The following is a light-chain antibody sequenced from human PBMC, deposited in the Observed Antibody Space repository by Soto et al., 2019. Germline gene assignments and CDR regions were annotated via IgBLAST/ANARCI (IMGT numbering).Light chain of an antibody. CDR1: QSVSSY. V-gene: IGKV3-11*01. J-gene: IGKJ2*01. CDR3: QQRSNWPYT. Sequence: EIVLTQSPATLSFSPGERATLSCRASQSVSSYLAWYQQKPGQAPRLLIYDASNRATGIPARFSGSGSGTDFTLSISGREPEDFVVYYFQQRSNWPYTVGQGTKLEIK. CDR2: DAS.